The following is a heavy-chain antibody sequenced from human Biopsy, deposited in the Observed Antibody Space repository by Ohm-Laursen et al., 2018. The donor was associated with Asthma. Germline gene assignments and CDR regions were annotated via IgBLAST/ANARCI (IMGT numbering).Heavy chain of an antibody. Sequence: EASVKVSCKASGYTFISYAIHWVRQAPGQRLEWMGWINAGNGNTKYSQKFQGRVTITRDASASTAYMELSSLRSEDTAVYYCARTYYDFLTGQVNDAFGIWGQGTMVTVSS. D-gene: IGHD3-9*01. CDR2: INAGNGNT. J-gene: IGHJ3*02. CDR3: ARTYYDFLTGQVNDAFGI. CDR1: GYTFISYA. V-gene: IGHV1-3*01.